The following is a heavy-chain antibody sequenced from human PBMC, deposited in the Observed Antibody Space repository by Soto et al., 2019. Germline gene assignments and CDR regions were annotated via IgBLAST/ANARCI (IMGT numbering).Heavy chain of an antibody. J-gene: IGHJ3*02. Sequence: ASVKVSCKASGGTFSSYAISWVRQAPGQGLEWMGGIIPIFGTANYAQKFQGRVTITADESTSTAYMELSSLRSEDTAVYYCARADSPYDAFDIWGQGTTVTVSS. CDR2: IIPIFGTA. D-gene: IGHD3-22*01. CDR3: ARADSPYDAFDI. CDR1: GGTFSSYA. V-gene: IGHV1-69*13.